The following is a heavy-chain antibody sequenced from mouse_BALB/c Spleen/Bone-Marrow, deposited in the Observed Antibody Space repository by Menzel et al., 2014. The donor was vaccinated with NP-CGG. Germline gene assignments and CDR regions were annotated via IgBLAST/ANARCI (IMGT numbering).Heavy chain of an antibody. J-gene: IGHJ3*01. V-gene: IGHV1-82*01. Sequence: VQLQQSGPELVKPGASVKISCEASGYAFSSSWMNWVKQRPGQGLEWIGRIYPGDGDTNYNGKFKGKATLTADKSSSTAYMQLSSLTSVDSAVYFCARGRDWDAWFAYWGQGTLVTVSA. CDR3: ARGRDWDAWFAY. CDR1: GYAFSSSW. D-gene: IGHD4-1*01. CDR2: IYPGDGDT.